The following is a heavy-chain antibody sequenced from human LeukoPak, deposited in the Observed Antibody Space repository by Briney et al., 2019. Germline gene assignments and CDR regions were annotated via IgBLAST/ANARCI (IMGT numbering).Heavy chain of an antibody. V-gene: IGHV3-23*01. CDR3: ARESGGGGNYFDY. Sequence: GGSLRLSCAASGFTFSSYAMSWVRQAPGKELEWVSAISGSGGSTYYADSVKGRFTISRDNSKNTLYLQMNSLRAEDTAVYYCARESGGGGNYFDYWGQGTLVTVSS. CDR2: ISGSGGST. D-gene: IGHD2-8*02. CDR1: GFTFSSYA. J-gene: IGHJ4*02.